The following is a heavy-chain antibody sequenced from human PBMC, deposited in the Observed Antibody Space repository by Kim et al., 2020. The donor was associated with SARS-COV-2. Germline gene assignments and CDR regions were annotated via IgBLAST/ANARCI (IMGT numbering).Heavy chain of an antibody. J-gene: IGHJ3*02. CDR3: ARQGSGLAAFDI. D-gene: IGHD3-10*01. V-gene: IGHV4-39*01. Sequence: YNPSLKSRVTISVDTSKNQFSLKLSSVTAADTAVYYCARQGSGLAAFDIWGQGTMVTVSS.